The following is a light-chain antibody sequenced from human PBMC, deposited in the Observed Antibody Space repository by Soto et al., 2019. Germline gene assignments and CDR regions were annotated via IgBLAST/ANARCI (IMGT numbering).Light chain of an antibody. V-gene: IGKV1-5*01. J-gene: IGKJ2*01. CDR1: QSISSW. CDR2: DAS. Sequence: DIQMTQSPSTPSASVGDRVTITCRASQSISSWLAWYQQKPGKAPKLLIYDASSLESGVPSRFSGSGSGTEFTLTISSLQPDDFATYYCQQYNSYSGYTFGQGTKLEIK. CDR3: QQYNSYSGYT.